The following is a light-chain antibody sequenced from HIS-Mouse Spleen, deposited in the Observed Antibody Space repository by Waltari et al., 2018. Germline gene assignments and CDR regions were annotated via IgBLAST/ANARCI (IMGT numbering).Light chain of an antibody. CDR3: SSYTSSSTLVV. J-gene: IGLJ2*01. V-gene: IGLV2-14*03. Sequence: QSALTQPASVSGPPGQSVTISCTGTSSHVGGYNFVPWYQQHPGKAPKLMIYDVTNRPSGVSNRFSGSKSGNTASLTISGLQAEDEADYYCSSYTSSSTLVVFGGGTKLTVL. CDR1: SSHVGGYNF. CDR2: DVT.